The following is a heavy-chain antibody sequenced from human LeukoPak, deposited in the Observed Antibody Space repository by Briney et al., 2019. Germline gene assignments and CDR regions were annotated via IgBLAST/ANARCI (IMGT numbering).Heavy chain of an antibody. CDR3: ARWFRDGRNCLDF. CDR2: INPSIDSI. Sequence: ASVKVSCKASGYTLTTYYIHWVRQAPGQGLEWMGIINPSIDSINYARKFQRRVTMTSDTSTSTVYMELSDLRSEDTAVYYCARWFRDGRNCLDFWGQGTLVTVSS. V-gene: IGHV1-46*03. J-gene: IGHJ4*02. CDR1: GYTLTTYY. D-gene: IGHD5-24*01.